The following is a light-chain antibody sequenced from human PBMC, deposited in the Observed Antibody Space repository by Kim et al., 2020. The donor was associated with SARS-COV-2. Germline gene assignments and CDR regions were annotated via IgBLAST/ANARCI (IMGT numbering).Light chain of an antibody. J-gene: IGLJ3*02. Sequence: GQLITYSCTGRNIDLGGYQPVSWYQRHPGKAPKLIIFDVGDRPSGVSDRFTASKSGNTASLTISGLQAEDEADYCCSSYTSSTTRVFGGGTQLTVL. V-gene: IGLV2-14*04. CDR3: SSYTSSTTRV. CDR2: DVG. CDR1: NIDLGGYQP.